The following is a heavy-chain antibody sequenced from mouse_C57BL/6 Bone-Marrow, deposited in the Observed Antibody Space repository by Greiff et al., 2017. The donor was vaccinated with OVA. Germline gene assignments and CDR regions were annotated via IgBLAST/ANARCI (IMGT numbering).Heavy chain of an antibody. CDR1: GYTFTSYW. CDR3: ARQTVVAHFDY. Sequence: QVQLQQPGAELVRPGSSVKLSCKASGYTFTSYWMDWVKQRPGQGLEWIGNIYPSDSETNYNQKFKDKATFTVDKSSSTAYMQLSSLTSEDSAVYYCARQTVVAHFDYWGQGTTLTVSS. V-gene: IGHV1-61*01. CDR2: IYPSDSET. J-gene: IGHJ2*01. D-gene: IGHD1-1*01.